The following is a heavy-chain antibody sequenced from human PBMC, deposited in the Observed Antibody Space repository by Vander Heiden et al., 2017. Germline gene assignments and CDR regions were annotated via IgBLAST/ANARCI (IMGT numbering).Heavy chain of an antibody. Sequence: EVQLLESGGNLEQPGGSLRLSCAASGFNFGSYGMTWVRQTPGKGLGWVSGVGGDGDGTTYYTDSVRGRFTVSRDSSKNTLYLQMNSLVAEDTAVYFCMRGVWGQVLDYWGQGSLVTVSS. CDR1: GFNFGSYG. D-gene: IGHD6-13*01. CDR3: MRGVWGQVLDY. J-gene: IGHJ4*02. V-gene: IGHV3-23*01. CDR2: VGGDGDGTT.